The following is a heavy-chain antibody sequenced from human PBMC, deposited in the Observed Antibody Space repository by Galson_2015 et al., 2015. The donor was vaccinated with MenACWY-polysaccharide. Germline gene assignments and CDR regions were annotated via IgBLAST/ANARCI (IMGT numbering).Heavy chain of an antibody. CDR2: MDYRGIF. J-gene: IGHJ5*02. Sequence: SEPLSLTCTVSGGSIRSYKWIWIRQSPGRGLECIVYMDYRGIFNYNPSLRSRATVSVDTSKTEVSLKLTSVTSADTAVYYCAALAAGSPVGWSDPWGQGILVAVSS. CDR3: AALAAGSPVGWSDP. D-gene: IGHD6-19*01. CDR1: GGSIRSYK. V-gene: IGHV4-59*03.